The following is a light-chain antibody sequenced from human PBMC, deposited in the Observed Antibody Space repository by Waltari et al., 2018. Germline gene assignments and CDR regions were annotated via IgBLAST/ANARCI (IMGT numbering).Light chain of an antibody. V-gene: IGLV2-8*01. J-gene: IGLJ1*01. Sequence: QSALTQPPSASGSPGQSVTISFTGTSSSVCGSYSVPWYQPLPGKAPNLMLAEVTKRPQGVPDRFSGSKSGNTASLTVSGLQTEDEADYYCSSYAGSINPYVFGSGTRVTVL. CDR3: SSYAGSINPYV. CDR2: EVT. CDR1: SSSVCGSYS.